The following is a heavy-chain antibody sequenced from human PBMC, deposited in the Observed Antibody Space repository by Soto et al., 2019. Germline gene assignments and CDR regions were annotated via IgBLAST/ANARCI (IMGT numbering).Heavy chain of an antibody. D-gene: IGHD3-22*01. CDR2: ISSSGNII. V-gene: IGHV3-11*01. Sequence: QVQLVESGGGLVKTGGSLRIVCEASGFTFSDYYMSWVRQAPGKGLEWVSYISSSGNIIYYADSVKGRFTISRDNAKNSVYLQMNCLRAEDTALYFCAKMSSENYYDPVFSWGQGTLVTVSS. CDR1: GFTFSDYY. CDR3: AKMSSENYYDPVFS. J-gene: IGHJ4*02.